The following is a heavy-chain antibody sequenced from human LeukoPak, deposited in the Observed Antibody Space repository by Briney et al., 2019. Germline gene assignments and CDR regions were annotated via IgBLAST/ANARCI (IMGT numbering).Heavy chain of an antibody. Sequence: ASETLSLTCAVYGGSFSYYYWSWIRQPPGKGLEWIGEINHSGITNYNPSLKSRVTISADTSKNQFSLKLTSVTAADTAVYYCANPARDFADSGAITWWGQGTLVTVSS. CDR1: GGSFSYYY. CDR3: ANPARDFADSGAITW. V-gene: IGHV4-34*01. CDR2: INHSGIT. D-gene: IGHD4-17*01. J-gene: IGHJ4*02.